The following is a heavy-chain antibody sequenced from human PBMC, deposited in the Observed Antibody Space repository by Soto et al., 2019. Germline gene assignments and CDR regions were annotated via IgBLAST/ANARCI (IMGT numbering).Heavy chain of an antibody. V-gene: IGHV4-39*01. D-gene: IGHD4-4*01. CDR3: ARHWDYSNANGVVRYYYYYYGMDV. J-gene: IGHJ6*02. CDR1: GGSISSSSYY. Sequence: SETLSLTCTVSGGSISSSSYYWGWIRQPPGKGLEWIGSIYYSGSTYHNPSLKSRVTISVDTSKNQFSLKLSSVTAADTAVYYCARHWDYSNANGVVRYYYYYYGMDVWGQGTTVTSP. CDR2: IYYSGST.